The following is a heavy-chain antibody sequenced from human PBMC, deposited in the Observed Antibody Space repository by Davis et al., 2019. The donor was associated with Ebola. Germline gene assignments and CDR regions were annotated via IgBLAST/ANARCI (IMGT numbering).Heavy chain of an antibody. J-gene: IGHJ6*02. CDR1: GGSISSSNW. V-gene: IGHV4-4*02. CDR3: ARGPIAARRDYYYYYGMDV. Sequence: SETLSLTCAVSGGSISSSNWWSWVRQPPGKGLEWIGEIYHSGSTNYNPSLKSRVTISVDKSKNQFSLKLSSVTAADTAVYYCARGPIAARRDYYYYYGMDVWGQGTTVTVSS. D-gene: IGHD6-6*01. CDR2: IYHSGST.